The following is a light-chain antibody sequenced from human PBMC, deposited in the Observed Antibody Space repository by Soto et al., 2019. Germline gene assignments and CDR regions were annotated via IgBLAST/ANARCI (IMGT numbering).Light chain of an antibody. V-gene: IGKV3-15*01. CDR2: ATS. Sequence: EIVMTQSPVTLSLSPGERATLSCRASQSVTSKLAWFQQQPGQAPRLLIYATSTRATGVPARFSGSGSGTEFTLTISSLQSEDFAVYSCQQYNNWPHTFGQGSKVEIK. J-gene: IGKJ2*01. CDR3: QQYNNWPHT. CDR1: QSVTSK.